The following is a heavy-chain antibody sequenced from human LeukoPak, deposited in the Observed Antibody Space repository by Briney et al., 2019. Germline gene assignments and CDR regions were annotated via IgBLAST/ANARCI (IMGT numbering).Heavy chain of an antibody. Sequence: SETLSLTCTVSSGSISSGSYYWSWIRQPAGKGLEWIGRIYTSGNTNYNPSLKSRVTISVDTSKNQFSLKLSSVTAADTAVYYCARRRKYYYYYMDVWGKGTTVTISS. CDR1: SGSISSGSYY. V-gene: IGHV4-61*02. D-gene: IGHD1-14*01. CDR3: ARRRKYYYYYMDV. CDR2: IYTSGNT. J-gene: IGHJ6*03.